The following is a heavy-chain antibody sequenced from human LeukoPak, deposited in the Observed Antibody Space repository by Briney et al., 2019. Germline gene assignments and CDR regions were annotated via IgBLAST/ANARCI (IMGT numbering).Heavy chain of an antibody. CDR1: GFTVSSNY. D-gene: IGHD1-26*01. Sequence: AGGSLRLSCAASGFTVSSNYMSWVRQAPGKGLEWVSVIYSGGTTYYADSVKGRFTVSRDNSKNTLYLQMNSLRAEDTAVYYCARWGSGSYHFFDYWGQGTLVTVSP. CDR2: IYSGGTT. J-gene: IGHJ4*02. CDR3: ARWGSGSYHFFDY. V-gene: IGHV3-53*01.